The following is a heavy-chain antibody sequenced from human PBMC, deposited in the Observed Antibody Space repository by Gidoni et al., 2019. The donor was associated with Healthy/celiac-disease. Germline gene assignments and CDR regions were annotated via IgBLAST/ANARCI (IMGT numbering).Heavy chain of an antibody. D-gene: IGHD3-22*01. CDR3: AKDRERITMIVVVPHAFDI. CDR1: GFTFEDSA. Sequence: EVQLVESGGGLVQPGRSLRLSCAASGFTFEDSAIPWVRQAPGKGLEWGSGISWKSGSIGYADSVKGRFTISRDNAKNSLYLQMNSLRAEDTALYYCAKDRERITMIVVVPHAFDIWGQGTMVTVSS. CDR2: ISWKSGSI. V-gene: IGHV3-9*01. J-gene: IGHJ3*02.